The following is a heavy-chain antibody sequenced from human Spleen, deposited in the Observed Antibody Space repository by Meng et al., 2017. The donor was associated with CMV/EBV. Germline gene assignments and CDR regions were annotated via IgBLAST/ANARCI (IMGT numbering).Heavy chain of an antibody. CDR2: IIPIFGTA. CDR3: ARTRYDSSGYDAYYYYAMDV. V-gene: IGHV1-69*05. CDR1: SA. D-gene: IGHD3-22*01. J-gene: IGHJ6*02. Sequence: SAISWVRQAPGQGLEWMGGIIPIFGTANFAQKFQGRVTITTDESTSTAYMELSSLRSEDAAVYYCARTRYDSSGYDAYYYYAMDVWGQGTTVTVSS.